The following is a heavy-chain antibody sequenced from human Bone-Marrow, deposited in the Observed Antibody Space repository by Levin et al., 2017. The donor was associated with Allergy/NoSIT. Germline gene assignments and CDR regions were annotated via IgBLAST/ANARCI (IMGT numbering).Heavy chain of an antibody. Sequence: PGGSLRLSCAASGFTFSSYGMHWVRQAPGKGLEWVAVISYDGSNKYYADSVKGRFTISRDNSKNTLYLQMNSLRAEDTAVYYCAKGSDSDWPGGDYYYYYMDVWGKGTTVTVSS. V-gene: IGHV3-30*18. J-gene: IGHJ6*03. D-gene: IGHD6-19*01. CDR2: ISYDGSNK. CDR1: GFTFSSYG. CDR3: AKGSDSDWPGGDYYYYYMDV.